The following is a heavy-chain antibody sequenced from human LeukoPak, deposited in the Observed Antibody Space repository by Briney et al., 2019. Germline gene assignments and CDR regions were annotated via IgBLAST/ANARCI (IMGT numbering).Heavy chain of an antibody. CDR2: ISRSDI. CDR3: ARDYGWAFDI. D-gene: IGHD4-17*01. Sequence: GGSLRLSCATSGFTFNSYRMTWVRQAPEKGLEWIAYISRSDINYADSVKDRFTISRDSAKNSLYLQMNSLRDEDTALYYCARDYGWAFDIWGQGTQVTVSS. CDR1: GFTFNSYR. V-gene: IGHV3-48*02. J-gene: IGHJ3*02.